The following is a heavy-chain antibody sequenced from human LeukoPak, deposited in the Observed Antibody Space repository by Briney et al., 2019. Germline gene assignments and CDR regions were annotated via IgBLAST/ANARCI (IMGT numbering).Heavy chain of an antibody. D-gene: IGHD3/OR15-3a*01. CDR3: ARDGTGTGDYYYYYMDV. Sequence: SGGSLRLSCAASGFTVSSNYMSWVRQAPGGGLEWGSVIYSGGSTYYADSVKGRFTISRDNSKNTLYLQMNSLRAEDTAVYYCARDGTGTGDYYYYYMDVSGKGTTVTVSS. J-gene: IGHJ6*03. CDR1: GFTVSSNY. CDR2: IYSGGST. V-gene: IGHV3-53*01.